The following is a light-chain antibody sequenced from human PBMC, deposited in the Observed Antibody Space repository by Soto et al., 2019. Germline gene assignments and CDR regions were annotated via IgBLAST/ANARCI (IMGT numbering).Light chain of an antibody. J-gene: IGLJ1*01. CDR2: DVS. Sequence: QSALTQPASVSGSPGQSITISCTGTSSDVGGYNYVSWYQQHPGKAPKLMIYDVSNRPSGVSNRFSGSKSGNTASLTISGLQAEDEADYYCSSPQEVFGTGTKVTVL. CDR1: SSDVGGYNY. V-gene: IGLV2-14*01. CDR3: SSPQEV.